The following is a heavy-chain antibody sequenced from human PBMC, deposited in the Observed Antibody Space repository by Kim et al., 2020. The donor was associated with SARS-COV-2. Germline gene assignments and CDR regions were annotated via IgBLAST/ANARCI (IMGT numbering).Heavy chain of an antibody. Sequence: SETLSLTCTVSGGSISSSSYYWGWIRQPPGKGLEWIGSIYYSGSTYYNPSLKSRVTISVETSKNQFSLKLSSVTAADTAVYYCASSLDTYYYDSSGSKLDYWGQGTLVTVSS. CDR2: IYYSGST. CDR3: ASSLDTYYYDSSGSKLDY. V-gene: IGHV4-39*01. CDR1: GGSISSSSYY. D-gene: IGHD3-22*01. J-gene: IGHJ4*02.